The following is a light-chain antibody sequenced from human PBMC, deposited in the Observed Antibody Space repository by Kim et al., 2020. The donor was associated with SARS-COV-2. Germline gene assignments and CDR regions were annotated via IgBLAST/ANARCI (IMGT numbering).Light chain of an antibody. Sequence: QAVVTPPPSVSGAPGQRVTISCTGSSSNIGAGYDVHWYQQLPGTAPKLLIYGNSNRPSGVPDRFSGSKSGTSASLAITGLQAEDEADYYCQSYDSSLSGWVFGGGTQLTVL. CDR1: SSNIGAGYD. V-gene: IGLV1-40*01. CDR2: GNS. J-gene: IGLJ3*02. CDR3: QSYDSSLSGWV.